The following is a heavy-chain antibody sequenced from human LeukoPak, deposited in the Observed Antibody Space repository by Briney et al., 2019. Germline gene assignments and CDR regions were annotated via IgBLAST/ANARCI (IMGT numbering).Heavy chain of an antibody. D-gene: IGHD3-10*01. CDR3: ARGLFGDNWFDP. Sequence: PSETLSLTCAVSGYSISSGYYWGWIRQPAGKGLEWIGRIYTSGGTNYNPSLTSRVTISVDTSKNQFSLKLSSVTAADTAVYYCARGLFGDNWFDPWGQGTLVTVSS. CDR2: IYTSGGT. CDR1: GYSISSGYY. V-gene: IGHV4-61*02. J-gene: IGHJ5*02.